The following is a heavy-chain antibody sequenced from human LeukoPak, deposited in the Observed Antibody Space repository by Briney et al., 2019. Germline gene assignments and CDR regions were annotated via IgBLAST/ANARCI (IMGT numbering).Heavy chain of an antibody. CDR3: AKDPNGDYVGAFDA. V-gene: IGHV3-21*04. J-gene: IGHJ3*01. CDR1: GFTFSSYS. Sequence: GGSLRLSCAASGFTFSSYSMNWVRQAPGKGLEWVSSISGGSSYLYYADSVKGRFTISRDNSKNTVYLQMNSLRAEDTALYYCAKDPNGDYVGAFDAWGQGTMVTVSS. CDR2: ISGGSSYL. D-gene: IGHD3-10*02.